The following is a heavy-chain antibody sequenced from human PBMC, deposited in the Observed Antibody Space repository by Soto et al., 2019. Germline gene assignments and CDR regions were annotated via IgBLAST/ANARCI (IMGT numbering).Heavy chain of an antibody. Sequence: ASVKVSCKASGYTFTSYGISWVRQAPGQRLEWMGWISAYNGNTNYAQKLQGRVTMTTDTSTSTAYMELRSLRSDDTAVYYCARDPSGRGYSYGYDYWGQGTLVTVSS. CDR2: ISAYNGNT. V-gene: IGHV1-18*01. J-gene: IGHJ4*02. CDR1: GYTFTSYG. CDR3: ARDPSGRGYSYGYDY. D-gene: IGHD5-18*01.